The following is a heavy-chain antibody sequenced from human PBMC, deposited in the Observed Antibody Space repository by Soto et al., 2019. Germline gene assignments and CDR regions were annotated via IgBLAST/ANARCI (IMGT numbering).Heavy chain of an antibody. Sequence: SETLSLTCTVSGGSVSSGSYYWSWIRQPPGKGLEWIGYIYYSGSTNYNPPLKSRVTISVDTSKNQFSLKLSSVTAADTAVYYCGRAKQPGIAAGWFGPCGQGPLATVYS. CDR3: GRAKQPGIAAGWFGP. J-gene: IGHJ5*02. CDR2: IYYSGST. V-gene: IGHV4-61*01. D-gene: IGHD6-13*01. CDR1: GGSVSSGSYY.